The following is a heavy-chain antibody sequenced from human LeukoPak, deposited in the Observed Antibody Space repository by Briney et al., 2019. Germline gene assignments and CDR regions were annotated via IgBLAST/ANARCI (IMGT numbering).Heavy chain of an antibody. V-gene: IGHV3-66*01. CDR3: ARAVLSGGFDR. CDR2: IYTGGAT. CDR1: GFTVINTY. D-gene: IGHD3-16*01. J-gene: IGHJ4*02. Sequence: GGSLRLSCAASGFTVINTYMTWVRQAPGKGLEWVSNIYTGGATYYTDSVKGRFTVSRDNSKNTLFLQMNSLREEDTAVYYCARAVLSGGFDRWGQGALVTVSS.